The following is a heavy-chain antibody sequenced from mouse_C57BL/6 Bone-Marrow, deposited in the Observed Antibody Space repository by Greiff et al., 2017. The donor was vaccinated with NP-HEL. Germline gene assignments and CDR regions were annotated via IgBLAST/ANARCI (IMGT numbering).Heavy chain of an antibody. J-gene: IGHJ2*01. D-gene: IGHD1-1*01. Sequence: EVQGVESGGGLVKPGGSLKLSCAASGFTFSSYTMSWVRQTPEKRLEWVATISGGGGNTYYPDSVKGRFTISRDNAKNTLYLQMSSLRSEDTALYYCARHGYYYGSREYYFDYWGQGTTLTVSS. CDR1: GFTFSSYT. CDR3: ARHGYYYGSREYYFDY. CDR2: ISGGGGNT. V-gene: IGHV5-9*01.